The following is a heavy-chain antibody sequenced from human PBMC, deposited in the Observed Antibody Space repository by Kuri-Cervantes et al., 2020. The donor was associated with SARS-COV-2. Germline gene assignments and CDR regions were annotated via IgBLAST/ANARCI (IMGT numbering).Heavy chain of an antibody. CDR2: ISYDGSNK. J-gene: IGHJ3*02. Sequence: LSLTCAASGFTFSSYAMHWVRQAPGKGLEWVAVISYDGSNKYYADSVKGRFTISRDNAKNSLYLQMNSLRAEDTAVYYCARDLWGSVNAFDIWGQGTMVTVSS. CDR3: ARDLWGSVNAFDI. CDR1: GFTFSSYA. D-gene: IGHD7-27*01. V-gene: IGHV3-30-3*01.